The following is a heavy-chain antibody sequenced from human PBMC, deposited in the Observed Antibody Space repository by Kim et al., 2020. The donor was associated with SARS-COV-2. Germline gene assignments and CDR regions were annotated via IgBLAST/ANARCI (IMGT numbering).Heavy chain of an antibody. CDR2: IKQDGSEK. D-gene: IGHD2-15*01. CDR1: GFTFSSYW. V-gene: IGHV3-7*03. J-gene: IGHJ6*02. Sequence: GGSLRLSCAASGFTFSSYWMSWVRQAPGKGLEWVANIKQDGSEKYYVDSVKGRFTISRDNDKNSLYLQMNSLRAEDTAVYYCARDTRVVAAKYYYYGMDVWGQGTTVTVSS. CDR3: ARDTRVVAAKYYYYGMDV.